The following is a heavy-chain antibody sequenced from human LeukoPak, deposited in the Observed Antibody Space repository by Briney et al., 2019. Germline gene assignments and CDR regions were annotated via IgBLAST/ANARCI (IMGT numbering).Heavy chain of an antibody. J-gene: IGHJ4*02. Sequence: GGSLRLSCAASGFTFSSYAMHWVRQAPGKGLEWVAVISYDGSNKYYADSVKGRFTISRANSKNTLYLQMNSLRAEDTAVYYCARASPSSGCLDYWGQGTLVTVSS. CDR3: ARASPSSGCLDY. D-gene: IGHD6-19*01. CDR2: ISYDGSNK. V-gene: IGHV3-30-3*01. CDR1: GFTFSSYA.